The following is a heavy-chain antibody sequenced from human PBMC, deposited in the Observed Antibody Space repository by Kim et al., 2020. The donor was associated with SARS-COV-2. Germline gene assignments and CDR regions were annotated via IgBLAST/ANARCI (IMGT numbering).Heavy chain of an antibody. CDR3: ARGYNYGD. Sequence: TEYAPKLQGRVTMTTDTSTTTAYLKLSSLRSDDSAVYYCARGYNYGDWGQGTLVTVSS. J-gene: IGHJ4*02. V-gene: IGHV1-18*01. CDR2: T. D-gene: IGHD1-1*01.